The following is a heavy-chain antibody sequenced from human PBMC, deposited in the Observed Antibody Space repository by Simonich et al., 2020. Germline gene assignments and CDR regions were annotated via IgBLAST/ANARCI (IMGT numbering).Heavy chain of an antibody. CDR1: GFTFSSYS. Sequence: EVQLVESGGGLVKPGGSLRLSCAASGFTFSSYSMNWVRQAPGKGQEWGSSIRSSSSYIYYADSVKGRFTISRDNAKNSLYLQMNSLRAEDTAVYYCAREQARGGAFDIWGQGTMVTVSS. D-gene: IGHD3-16*01. V-gene: IGHV3-21*01. J-gene: IGHJ3*02. CDR3: AREQARGGAFDI. CDR2: IRSSSSYI.